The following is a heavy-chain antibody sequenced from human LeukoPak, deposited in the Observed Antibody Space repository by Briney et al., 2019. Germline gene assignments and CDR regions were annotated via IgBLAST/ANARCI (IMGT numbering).Heavy chain of an antibody. D-gene: IGHD2-15*01. CDR2: IYHSGST. J-gene: IGHJ5*02. Sequence: SQTLSLTCAVSGCSISSGGYSWSWIRQPPGKGLEWIGYIYHSGSTYYNPSLKSRVTISVDRSKTQFSLKLSSVTAADTAVYYCARACGYCSGGSCPGFWFDPWGQGTLVTVSS. V-gene: IGHV4-30-2*01. CDR3: ARACGYCSGGSCPGFWFDP. CDR1: GCSISSGGYS.